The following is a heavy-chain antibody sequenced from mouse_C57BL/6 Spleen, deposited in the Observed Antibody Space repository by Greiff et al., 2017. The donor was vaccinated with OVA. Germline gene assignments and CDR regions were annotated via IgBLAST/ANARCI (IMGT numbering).Heavy chain of an antibody. CDR2: IYPSDSET. D-gene: IGHD2-12*01. CDR3: ARNYLTTFDY. J-gene: IGHJ2*01. V-gene: IGHV1-61*01. CDR1: GYTFTSYW. Sequence: VQLQQSGAELVRPGSSVKLSCKASGYTFTSYWMDWVKQRPGQGLEWIGNIYPSDSETHYNQKFKDKATLTVDKSSSTAYMQLSSLTSEDSAVYYCARNYLTTFDYWGQGTTLTVSS.